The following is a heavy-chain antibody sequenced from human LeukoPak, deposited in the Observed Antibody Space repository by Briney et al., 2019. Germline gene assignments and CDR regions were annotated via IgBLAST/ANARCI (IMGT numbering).Heavy chain of an antibody. CDR1: GFTFSSYA. Sequence: GGSLRLSCAASGFTFSSYAMSWVRQAPGKGLEWVSAISGSGGSTYYADSVKGRFTISRDNSKNTLYPQMNSLRAEDTAVYYCAKKDGIVVVPAYDDYWGQGTLVTVSS. CDR2: ISGSGGST. J-gene: IGHJ4*02. CDR3: AKKDGIVVVPAYDDY. V-gene: IGHV3-23*01. D-gene: IGHD2-2*01.